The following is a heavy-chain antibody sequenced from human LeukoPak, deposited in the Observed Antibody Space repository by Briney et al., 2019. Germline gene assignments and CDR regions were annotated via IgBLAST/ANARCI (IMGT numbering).Heavy chain of an antibody. D-gene: IGHD3-3*01. Sequence: ASVKVSCKASGYTFTGYYMHWVRQAPGQGLEWMGWINPNSGGTNYAQKFQGGVTMTRDTSISTAYMELSRLRSDDTAVYYCAREFNTIFGVVITAFDYWGQGTLVTVSS. J-gene: IGHJ4*02. CDR2: INPNSGGT. V-gene: IGHV1-2*02. CDR3: AREFNTIFGVVITAFDY. CDR1: GYTFTGYY.